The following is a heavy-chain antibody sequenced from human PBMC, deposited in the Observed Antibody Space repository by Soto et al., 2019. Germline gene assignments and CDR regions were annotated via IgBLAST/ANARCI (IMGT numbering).Heavy chain of an antibody. CDR1: GFTFRSYA. D-gene: IGHD3-22*01. Sequence: PGGSLRLSCAASGFTFRSYAMSWVRQAPGKGLEWVSAISGSGGSTYYADSVKGRFTISRDNSKNTLYLQMNSLRAEDTAVYYCAKDGAQITMIVVVITKFDYWGQGTLVTVSS. CDR3: AKDGAQITMIVVVITKFDY. J-gene: IGHJ4*02. CDR2: ISGSGGST. V-gene: IGHV3-23*01.